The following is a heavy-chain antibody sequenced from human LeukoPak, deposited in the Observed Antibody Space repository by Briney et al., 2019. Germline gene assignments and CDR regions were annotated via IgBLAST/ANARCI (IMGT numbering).Heavy chain of an antibody. CDR3: TRAPGDYGANYYYYYMDV. D-gene: IGHD4-17*01. Sequence: GGSLRLSCTASGFTFGDYAMSWFRQAPGKGLEWVGFIRSKAYGGTTEYAASVKGRFTISRDDSKSIAYLQMNSLKTEDTAVYYCTRAPGDYGANYYYYYMDVWGKGTTVTVSS. V-gene: IGHV3-49*03. CDR2: IRSKAYGGTT. CDR1: GFTFGDYA. J-gene: IGHJ6*03.